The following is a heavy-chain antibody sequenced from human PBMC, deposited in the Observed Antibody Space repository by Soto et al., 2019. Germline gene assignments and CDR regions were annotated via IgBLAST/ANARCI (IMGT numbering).Heavy chain of an antibody. D-gene: IGHD6-19*01. J-gene: IGHJ4*02. CDR3: AKEHGSGWPHFDY. CDR2: LDTHGTNT. V-gene: IGHV3-74*01. Sequence: PGGSLRLSCAASGFTNGFTFSDYWMHWVRQAPGEGLVWVSRLDTHGTNTHYADSVKGRFTISRDNSKNTLYLQMNSLRAEDTAVYYCAKEHGSGWPHFDYWGQGTLVTVSS. CDR1: GFTNGFTFSDYW.